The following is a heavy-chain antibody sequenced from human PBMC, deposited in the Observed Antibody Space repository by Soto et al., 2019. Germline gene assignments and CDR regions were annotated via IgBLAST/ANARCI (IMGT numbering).Heavy chain of an antibody. CDR2: ISYSGTT. Sequence: QVQLQESGPGLVKPSQTLSLTCTVSGNSIATVAYYWSWIRQHPGKGLEWIGYISYSGTTYYNPSLKSRFIISVGTSKTHFSLIVTAARAADTAVYYCASVGSSTTPLGAFDSWGPGTMVTVSS. CDR3: ASVGSSTTPLGAFDS. J-gene: IGHJ3*02. CDR1: GNSIATVAYY. D-gene: IGHD2-2*01. V-gene: IGHV4-31*03.